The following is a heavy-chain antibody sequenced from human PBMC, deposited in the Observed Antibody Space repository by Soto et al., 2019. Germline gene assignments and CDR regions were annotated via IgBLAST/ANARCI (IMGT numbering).Heavy chain of an antibody. CDR2: ISAYNGNT. V-gene: IGHV1-18*01. CDR3: AKGGNYGDYPENAFDI. CDR1: GYTFTSYG. D-gene: IGHD4-17*01. Sequence: QVPLVQSGAEVKKAGASVKVSCKASGYTFTSYGISWVRQAPGQGLEWMGWISAYNGNTNYAQKLQGRVTMTTDTSTSTAYMELRSLRSDDTAVYYCAKGGNYGDYPENAFDIWGQGTMVTVSS. J-gene: IGHJ3*02.